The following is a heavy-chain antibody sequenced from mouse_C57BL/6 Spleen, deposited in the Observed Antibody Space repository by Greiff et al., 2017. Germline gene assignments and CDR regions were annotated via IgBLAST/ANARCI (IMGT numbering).Heavy chain of an antibody. CDR2: IDPETGGT. V-gene: IGHV1-15*01. CDR1: GYTFTDYE. J-gene: IGHJ2*01. CDR3: TRRGFFDY. D-gene: IGHD3-1*01. Sequence: QVQLQQSGAELVRPGASVTLSCKASGYTFTDYEMHWVKQTPVHGLEWIGAIDPETGGTAYNQKFKGKAILTVDKSASTAYMELRSLTSEDSAVYYCTRRGFFDYWGQGTTLTVSS.